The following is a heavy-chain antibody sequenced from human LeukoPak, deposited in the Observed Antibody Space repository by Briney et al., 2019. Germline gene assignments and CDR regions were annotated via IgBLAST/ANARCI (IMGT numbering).Heavy chain of an antibody. D-gene: IGHD4-11*01. V-gene: IGHV3-74*01. CDR2: INGDGSST. J-gene: IGHJ4*02. Sequence: PGGSLRLACAASGFTFSTYWMDWVRQAPGKGLVWVSRINGDGSSTVYADSVKGRFTVSRDNAKNTLYLQMNSLGAEDTAMYYCTGGLYTVSPYDYWGQGTLVTVSS. CDR3: TGGLYTVSPYDY. CDR1: GFTFSTYW.